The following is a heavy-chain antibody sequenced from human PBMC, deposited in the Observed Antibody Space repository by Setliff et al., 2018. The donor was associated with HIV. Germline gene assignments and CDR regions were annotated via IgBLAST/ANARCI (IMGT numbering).Heavy chain of an antibody. Sequence: GESLKISCKGFGYKFTDYWVGWVRQMPGEGLEWMGVIYGDGSDPRYSPSFQGQVTISVDKSIRTAYLQWSSLKASDTAIYYCARRAFNGYYFDSWGQGTLVTVSS. CDR3: ARRAFNGYYFDS. J-gene: IGHJ4*02. V-gene: IGHV5-51*01. D-gene: IGHD2-8*01. CDR1: GYKFTDYW. CDR2: IYGDGSDP.